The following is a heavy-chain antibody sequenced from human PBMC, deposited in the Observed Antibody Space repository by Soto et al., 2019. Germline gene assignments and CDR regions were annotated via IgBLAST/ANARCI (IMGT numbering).Heavy chain of an antibody. CDR2: MSGSSSTT. V-gene: IGHV3-23*01. CDR1: GLPFSNYA. CDR3: AKNQERELPRVIDF. D-gene: IGHD1-7*01. Sequence: GGSLRLSCATSGLPFSNYAMSWVRRAPGGGLEWVSSMSGSSSTTYYADSVKGRFTISRDRSKNTLYLQMSSLRAEDTALYYCAKNQERELPRVIDFWGQGTRVTVS. J-gene: IGHJ4*02.